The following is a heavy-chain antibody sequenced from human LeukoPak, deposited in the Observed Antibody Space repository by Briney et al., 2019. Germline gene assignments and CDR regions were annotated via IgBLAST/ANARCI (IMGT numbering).Heavy chain of an antibody. Sequence: ASVKVSCKASGYTFTGYYMHWVRQATGQGLEWMEWMNPNSGNTGYAQKFQGRVTMTRNTSISTAYMELSSLRSEDTAVYYCAREPERGVGGDWGQGTLVTVSS. D-gene: IGHD3-10*01. CDR1: GYTFTGYY. J-gene: IGHJ4*02. V-gene: IGHV1-8*02. CDR3: AREPERGVGGD. CDR2: MNPNSGNT.